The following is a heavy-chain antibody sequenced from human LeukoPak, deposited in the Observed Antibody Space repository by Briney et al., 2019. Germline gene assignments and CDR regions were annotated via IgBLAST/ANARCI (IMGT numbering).Heavy chain of an antibody. J-gene: IGHJ3*02. Sequence: SETLSLTCAVYGGSFSGYYWSWIRQPPGKGLEWIGETNHSGSTNYNPSLKSRVTISVDTSKNQFSLKLSSVTAADTAVYYCASIVDFWSGSNDAFDIWGQGTMVTVSS. V-gene: IGHV4-34*01. CDR1: GGSFSGYY. D-gene: IGHD3-3*01. CDR3: ASIVDFWSGSNDAFDI. CDR2: TNHSGST.